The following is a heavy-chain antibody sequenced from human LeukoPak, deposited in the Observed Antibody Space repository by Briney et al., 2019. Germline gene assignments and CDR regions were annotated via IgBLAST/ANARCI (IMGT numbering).Heavy chain of an antibody. J-gene: IGHJ5*02. CDR3: ARESVAVARENWFDP. V-gene: IGHV1-3*01. CDR1: GYTFTSYA. D-gene: IGHD6-19*01. CDR2: INAGNGNT. Sequence: ASVKASCKASGYTFTSYAMHWVRQAPGQRLEWMGWINAGNGNTKYSQKFQGRVTITRDTSASTAYMELSSLRSEDTAVYYCARESVAVARENWFDPWGQGTLVTVSS.